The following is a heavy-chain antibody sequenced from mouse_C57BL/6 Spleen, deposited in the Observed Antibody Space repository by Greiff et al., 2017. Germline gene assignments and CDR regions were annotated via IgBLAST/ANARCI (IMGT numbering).Heavy chain of an antibody. D-gene: IGHD2-9*01. CDR2: IRSKSNNYAT. V-gene: IGHV10-1*01. CDR1: GFSFNTYA. J-gene: IGHJ4*01. CDR3: VRHASSGYDVEDYAMDY. Sequence: EVQVVESGGGLVQPKGSLKLSCAASGFSFNTYAMNWVRQAPGKGLEWVARIRSKSNNYATYYADSVKDRFTISRDDSESMLYLQMNNLKTEDTAMYYCVRHASSGYDVEDYAMDYWGQGTSVTVSS.